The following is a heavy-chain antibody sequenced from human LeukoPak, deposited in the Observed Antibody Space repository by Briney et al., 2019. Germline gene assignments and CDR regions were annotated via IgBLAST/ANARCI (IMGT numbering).Heavy chain of an antibody. Sequence: GGSLRLSCAASGFSFDDCVMHWVRQAPGKGLEWVSLISWDGGSTYYADSVRGRFTISRDNAKNSLYLEMKSLRAEDTGIYYCARRSVGWYFDYWGQGALVTVSS. CDR3: ARRSVGWYFDY. D-gene: IGHD2-15*01. CDR2: ISWDGGST. J-gene: IGHJ4*02. V-gene: IGHV3-43D*03. CDR1: GFSFDDCV.